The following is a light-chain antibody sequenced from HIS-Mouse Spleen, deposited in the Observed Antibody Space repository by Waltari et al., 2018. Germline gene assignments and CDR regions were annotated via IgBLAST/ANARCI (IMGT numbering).Light chain of an antibody. Sequence: SYELTQPPSVPVSPGQTARTTCPGDELPQKYAYWYQQKSGQAPVLVIYEDSKRPSGIPERFSGSSSGTMATLTISGAQVEAEADYYCYSTDSSGNHRVFGGGTKLTVL. CDR3: YSTDSSGNHRV. CDR1: ELPQKY. J-gene: IGLJ2*01. CDR2: EDS. V-gene: IGLV3-10*01.